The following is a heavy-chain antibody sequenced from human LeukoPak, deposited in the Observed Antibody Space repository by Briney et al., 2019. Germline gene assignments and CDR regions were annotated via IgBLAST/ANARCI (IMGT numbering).Heavy chain of an antibody. J-gene: IGHJ4*02. D-gene: IGHD3-16*01. V-gene: IGHV4-39*01. CDR3: ARQMYYDYVLDY. Sequence: SETLSLTCTVSGGSISSSSYYWGWIRQPPGKGLEWIGSIYYSGSTYYNPSLKSRVIISVDTSKNQFSLKLSSVTAADTAVYYCARQMYYDYVLDYWGQGTLVTVSS. CDR2: IYYSGST. CDR1: GGSISSSSYY.